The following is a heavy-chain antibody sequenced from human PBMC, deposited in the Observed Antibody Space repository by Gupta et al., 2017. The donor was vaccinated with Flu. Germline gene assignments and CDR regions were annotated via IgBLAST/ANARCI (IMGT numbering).Heavy chain of an antibody. CDR2: IHYSGTT. D-gene: IGHD3-16*01. CDR1: CCSISSYY. CDR3: AGRGGTTGNFAY. J-gene: IGHJ4*02. Sequence: TCTVSCCSISSYYWSLIRQPPGKGLALIGYIHYSGTTNYNPSLTSRVTISVCQSNKQFSLKLSSVTDAASSLHYCAGRGGTTGNFAYWGQGT. V-gene: IGHV4-59*08.